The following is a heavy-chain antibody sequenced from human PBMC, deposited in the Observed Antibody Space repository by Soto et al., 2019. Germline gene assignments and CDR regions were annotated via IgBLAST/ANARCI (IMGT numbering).Heavy chain of an antibody. V-gene: IGHV3-48*01. CDR3: ARVLTGYYKDYYYYMDV. CDR2: ISSSSSTI. D-gene: IGHD3-9*01. J-gene: IGHJ6*03. Sequence: VGSLRLSCAASGFTFSSYSMNWVRQAPGKGLEWVSYISSSSSTIYYADSVKGRFTISRDNAKNSLYLQMNSLRAEDTVVYYCARVLTGYYKDYYYYMDVWGKGTTVTVSS. CDR1: GFTFSSYS.